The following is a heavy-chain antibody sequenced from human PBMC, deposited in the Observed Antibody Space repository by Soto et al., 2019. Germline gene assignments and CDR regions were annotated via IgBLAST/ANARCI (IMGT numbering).Heavy chain of an antibody. D-gene: IGHD3-22*01. V-gene: IGHV1-58*01. CDR2: IVVGSGNT. CDR1: GFTFTSSA. Sequence: SVKVSCKASGFTFTSSAVQWVRQARGQRLEWIGWIVVGSGNTNYAQKFQGRVTITRDMSTSTAYMELSSLRSGDTAVYYCAAELTDDSSGYYYDYWGQGTLVTVSS. CDR3: AAELTDDSSGYYYDY. J-gene: IGHJ4*02.